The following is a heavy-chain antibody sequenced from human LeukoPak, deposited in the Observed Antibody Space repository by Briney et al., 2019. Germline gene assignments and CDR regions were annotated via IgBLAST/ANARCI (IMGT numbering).Heavy chain of an antibody. CDR2: ISKHGDST. CDR1: GFTFSNYA. D-gene: IGHD2-21*02. V-gene: IGHV3-23*01. CDR3: AKDPWTVDGDCGDT. Sequence: GGSLRLSCAASGFTFSNYAMTWVRQPPGKGLEWVSSISKHGDSTYYADSVKGRFTISRDNSKNTLYLQMNSLKAEATAAYSCAKDPWTVDGDCGDTWGQGNLVT. J-gene: IGHJ4*02.